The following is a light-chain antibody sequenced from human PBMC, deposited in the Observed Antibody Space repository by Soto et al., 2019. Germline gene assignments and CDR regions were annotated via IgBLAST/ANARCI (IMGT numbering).Light chain of an antibody. CDR2: ANT. V-gene: IGLV1-40*01. CDR1: NSNIGAGYD. J-gene: IGLJ1*01. CDR3: QSYDSSLSGYV. Sequence: QSVLTQPPSVSGAPGQRVTIACTGNNSNIGAGYDVHWYQQLPGTAPKLLIYANTNRPSGVPGRFSGSKSGTSASLAITGLQAEDEADYYCQSYDSSLSGYVFGTGTKVTVL.